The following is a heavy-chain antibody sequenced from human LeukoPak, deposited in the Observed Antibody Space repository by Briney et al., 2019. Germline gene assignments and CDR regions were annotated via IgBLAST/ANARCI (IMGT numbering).Heavy chain of an antibody. CDR2: IKGGGSVK. V-gene: IGHV3-7*01. CDR3: ARWDAYCSGGTCYFGGFAFDI. J-gene: IGHJ3*02. Sequence: PGGSLRLSCAASGFTFSIYWMSWVRQAPGKGLEWVASIKGGGSVKHSLDSVKGRFTISRDSAKNSLYLQMNSLRAEDTAVYYCARWDAYCSGGTCYFGGFAFDIWGQGTMVTVSS. D-gene: IGHD2-15*01. CDR1: GFTFSIYW.